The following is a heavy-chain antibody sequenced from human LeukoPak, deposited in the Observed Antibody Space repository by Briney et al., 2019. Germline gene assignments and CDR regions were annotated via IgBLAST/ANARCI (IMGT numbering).Heavy chain of an antibody. CDR1: GFTFSTFA. CDR2: ISGSGDST. CDR3: ARDRTTWYNWNDRRRFDAFDI. D-gene: IGHD1-20*01. J-gene: IGHJ3*02. Sequence: GGSLRLSCAASGFTFSTFAMTWVRQAPGKGLEWVSVISGSGDSTYYADSVKGRFTISRDNSKNTLYLQMNSLRVEDTAVYYCARDRTTWYNWNDRRRFDAFDIWGQGTMVTVSS. V-gene: IGHV3-23*01.